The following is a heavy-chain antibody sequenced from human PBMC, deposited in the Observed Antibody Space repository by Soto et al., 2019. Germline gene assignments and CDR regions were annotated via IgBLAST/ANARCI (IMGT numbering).Heavy chain of an antibody. CDR3: SRVNYYDRYSFDY. J-gene: IGHJ4*02. CDR1: GGSISNSNW. CDR2: IDHGGSP. V-gene: IGHV4-4*02. Sequence: QVQLQESGPGLVKPSGTLSLTCAVSGGSISNSNWWSWVRQPQGKGLEWMGEIDHGGSPNYNHTLKSRVTTSVDKSKNQFCLKLSSVTAADTAVYYCSRVNYYDRYSFDYWGQGTLVTVSS. D-gene: IGHD3-22*01.